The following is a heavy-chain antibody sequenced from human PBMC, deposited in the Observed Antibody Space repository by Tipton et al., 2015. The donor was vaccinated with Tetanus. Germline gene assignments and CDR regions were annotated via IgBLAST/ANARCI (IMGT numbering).Heavy chain of an antibody. J-gene: IGHJ6*02. CDR2: ISYDGSSE. CDR3: AKFLVVITQGYYHTMDV. V-gene: IGHV3-30-3*02. CDR1: GFTFPSYD. D-gene: IGHD3-9*01. Sequence: SLRLSCAASGFTFPSYDMHWVRQAPGKGLEWLALISYDGSSEYYADSVKGRFTISRDNSKNTLILQMNSLRAEDTAVYFCAKFLVVITQGYYHTMDVWGQGTTVTVSS.